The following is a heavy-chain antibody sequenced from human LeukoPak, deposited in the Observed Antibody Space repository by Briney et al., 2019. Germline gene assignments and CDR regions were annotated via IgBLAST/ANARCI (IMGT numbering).Heavy chain of an antibody. CDR2: ISGSGGST. J-gene: IGHJ4*02. CDR1: GFTFSSYG. CDR3: AKSYYYDGSAYYPWDY. V-gene: IGHV3-23*01. Sequence: QPGGSLRPSCAASGFTFSSYGMSWVRQAPGKGLEWVSAISGSGGSTYYADSVKGRFTISRDNSKNTLYLQMNSLKIEDTAVYYCAKSYYYDGSAYYPWDYWGQGTLVTVSS. D-gene: IGHD3-22*01.